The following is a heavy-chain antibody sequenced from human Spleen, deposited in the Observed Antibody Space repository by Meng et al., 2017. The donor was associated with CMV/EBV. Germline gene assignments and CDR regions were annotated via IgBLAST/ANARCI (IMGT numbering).Heavy chain of an antibody. D-gene: IGHD7-27*01. J-gene: IGHJ4*02. V-gene: IGHV1-69*04. CDR1: GGSFSSYT. CDR3: ARDDTGYFDY. CDR2: IIPILGIA. Sequence: QGPLVHSGVEVTRPGSSVKVSWKASGGSFSSYTTRVGRQAPGQGVEWMGRIIPILGIANYAQKFQGRVTITADKSTSTAYMALSSLRSDDTAVYYCARDDTGYFDYWGQGTLVTVSS.